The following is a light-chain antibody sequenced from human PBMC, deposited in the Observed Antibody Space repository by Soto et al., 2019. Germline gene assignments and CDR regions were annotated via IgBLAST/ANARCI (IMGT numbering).Light chain of an antibody. V-gene: IGLV1-40*01. CDR2: RNT. J-gene: IGLJ3*02. CDR1: YSNIGAGYD. CDR3: QSYDHTLSRSL. Sequence: QSVLTQPPSVSGAPGQGVTISCAGTYSNIGAGYDVHWYQQIPGTAPKLLIHRNTLRSSGVPDRFSGSKSGTSASLAITGLQAEDEADYYCQSYDHTLSRSLFGGGTKL.